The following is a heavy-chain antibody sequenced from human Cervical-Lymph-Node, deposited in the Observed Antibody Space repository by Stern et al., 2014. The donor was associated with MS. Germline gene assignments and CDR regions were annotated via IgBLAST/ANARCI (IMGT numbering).Heavy chain of an antibody. CDR2: IIPIFGTA. V-gene: IGHV1-69*01. D-gene: IGHD3-10*01. J-gene: IGHJ6*02. CDR3: ARSITMVRGEYSYYYYYGMDV. CDR1: GGTFSSYA. Sequence: VHLVESGAEVKKPGSSVKVSCKASGGTFSSYAISWVRQAPGQGLEWMGGIIPIFGTANYAQKFKGRVTITADESTSTAYMELSSLRSEDTAVYYCARSITMVRGEYSYYYYYGMDVWGQGTTVTVSS.